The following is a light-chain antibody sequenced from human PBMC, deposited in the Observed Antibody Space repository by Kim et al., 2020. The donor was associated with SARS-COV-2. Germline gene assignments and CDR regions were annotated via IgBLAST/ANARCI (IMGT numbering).Light chain of an antibody. Sequence: VAQEQTARITGGGNNIGSKNVHWYQQKPGQAPVLVIYRDSNRPSGIPERFSGSNSGNTATLTISRAQAGDEADYYCQVWDSSTEVFGGGTQLTVL. J-gene: IGLJ3*02. V-gene: IGLV3-9*01. CDR2: RDS. CDR1: NIGSKN. CDR3: QVWDSSTEV.